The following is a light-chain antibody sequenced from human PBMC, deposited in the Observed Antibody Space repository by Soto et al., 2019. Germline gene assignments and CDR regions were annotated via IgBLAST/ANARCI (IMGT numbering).Light chain of an antibody. CDR3: CSFAGSGTYV. Sequence: QSVLTQPASVSGSPGQSITISCTGTSSDVGSHNLVSWYQQHPGKAPKLIIYEVNKRPSGVSNRFSGSKSGNTASLTIFGLQTDDEADYYCCSFAGSGTYVFGTGTKVTVL. J-gene: IGLJ1*01. CDR2: EVN. CDR1: SSDVGSHNL. V-gene: IGLV2-23*02.